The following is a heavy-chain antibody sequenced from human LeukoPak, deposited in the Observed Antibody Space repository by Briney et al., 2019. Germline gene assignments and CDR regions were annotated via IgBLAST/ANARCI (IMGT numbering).Heavy chain of an antibody. Sequence: PSETLSLTCAVYGGSFSGYYWNWIRQPPGKGLEWIGEINDSGSTSYNPSLKSRVTISVDTSKNQFSLKLSSVTAADTAVYYCARAPDIVVVPAARSDAFDIWGQGTMVTVSS. CDR3: ARAPDIVVVPAARSDAFDI. CDR1: GGSFSGYY. V-gene: IGHV4-34*01. D-gene: IGHD2-2*01. CDR2: INDSGST. J-gene: IGHJ3*02.